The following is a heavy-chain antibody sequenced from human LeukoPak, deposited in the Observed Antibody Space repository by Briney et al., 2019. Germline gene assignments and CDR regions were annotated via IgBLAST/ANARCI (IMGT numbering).Heavy chain of an antibody. CDR3: ARHQGDFWSGYSFDY. Sequence: GGPLRLSCAASGFTFSRYNTHWVREAPGRGLEWVSSISSVSTYIFYADSVKGRFTISRDNAKNSLYLQMNSLRAEDTAVYYCARHQGDFWSGYSFDYWGQGTLVTVSS. CDR2: ISSVSTYI. V-gene: IGHV3-21*01. CDR1: GFTFSRYN. J-gene: IGHJ4*02. D-gene: IGHD3-3*01.